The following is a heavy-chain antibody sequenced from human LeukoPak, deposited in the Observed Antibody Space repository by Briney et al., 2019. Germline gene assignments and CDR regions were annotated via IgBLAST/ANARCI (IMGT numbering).Heavy chain of an antibody. V-gene: IGHV3-74*01. D-gene: IGHD5-24*01. CDR2: INCDGSST. CDR1: GFTFSSYW. CDR3: ARDEDGPGALIEY. Sequence: PGGSLRLSCAASGFTFSSYWMHWVRQAPGKGLLWVSRINCDGSSTSYADSVKGRFTISRDNAKNTLSLQMNSLRDEDTAVYYCARDEDGPGALIEYWGQGALVTVSS. J-gene: IGHJ4*02.